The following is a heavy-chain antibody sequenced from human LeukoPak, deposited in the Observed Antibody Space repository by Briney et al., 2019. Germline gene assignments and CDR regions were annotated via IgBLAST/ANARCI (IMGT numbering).Heavy chain of an antibody. J-gene: IGHJ4*02. Sequence: PGESLRLSCAASGFTFSSYGMHWVRQAPGKGLEWVAVISYDGSNKYYADSVKGRFTISRDNSKNTLYLQMNSLRAEDTAVYYCASVPAAIRGIPFDYWGQGTLVTVSS. D-gene: IGHD2-2*02. CDR1: GFTFSSYG. CDR2: ISYDGSNK. CDR3: ASVPAAIRGIPFDY. V-gene: IGHV3-30*03.